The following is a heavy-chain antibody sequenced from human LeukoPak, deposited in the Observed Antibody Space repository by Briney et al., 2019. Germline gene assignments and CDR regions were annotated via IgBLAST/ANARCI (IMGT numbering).Heavy chain of an antibody. CDR3: ARLTSSWSFDY. J-gene: IGHJ4*02. CDR2: ISPDGSDT. V-gene: IGHV5-51*01. D-gene: IGHD6-13*01. Sequence: GESLKISCTGSGYSFTNYWIGWVRQMPGKGLEWMGIISPDGSDTRYSPSFQGQVTISADKSITTAYLQWSSLKASDTAMYYCARLTSSWSFDYWGQGTLVTVSS. CDR1: GYSFTNYW.